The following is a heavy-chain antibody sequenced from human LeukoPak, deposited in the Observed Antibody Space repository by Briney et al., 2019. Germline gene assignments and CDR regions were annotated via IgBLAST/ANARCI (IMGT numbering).Heavy chain of an antibody. CDR3: AREGGPYSSSWSSDY. CDR2: ISAYNGNT. CDR1: GYTFTSYG. V-gene: IGHV1-18*01. Sequence: ASVKVSCKASGYTFTSYGIGWVRQAPGQGLEWMGWISAYNGNTNYAQKLQGRVTMTTDTSTSTAYMELRSLRSDDTAVYYCAREGGPYSSSWSSDYWGQGTLVTVSS. D-gene: IGHD6-13*01. J-gene: IGHJ4*02.